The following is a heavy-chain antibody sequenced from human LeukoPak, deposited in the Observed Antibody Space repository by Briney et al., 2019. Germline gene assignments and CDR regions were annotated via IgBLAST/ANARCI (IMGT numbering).Heavy chain of an antibody. CDR1: GYTFTSYY. CDR3: ARGSRAVAGPLGGFDP. D-gene: IGHD6-19*01. J-gene: IGHJ5*02. Sequence: ASVKVSCKAYGYTFTSYYMHWVRQAPGQGLEWMGIINPSGGSTSYAQKFQGRVTMTRDMSTSTVYMELSSLRSEDTAVYYCARGSRAVAGPLGGFDPWGQGTLVTVSS. V-gene: IGHV1-46*01. CDR2: INPSGGST.